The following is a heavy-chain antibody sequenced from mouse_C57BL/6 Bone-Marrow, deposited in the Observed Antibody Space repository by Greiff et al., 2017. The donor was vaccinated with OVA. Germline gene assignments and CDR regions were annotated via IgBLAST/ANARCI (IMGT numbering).Heavy chain of an antibody. CDR3: ARGYGSSYGY. V-gene: IGHV1-82*01. CDR2: IYPGDGDT. CDR1: GYAFSSSW. J-gene: IGHJ2*01. D-gene: IGHD1-1*01. Sequence: QVQLQQSGPELVKPGASVKISCKASGYAFSSSWMNWVKQRPGKGLEWIGRIYPGDGDTNYNGKFKGKATLTADKSSSTAYMQLSSLTSEDSAVYFCARGYGSSYGYWGQGTTLTVSS.